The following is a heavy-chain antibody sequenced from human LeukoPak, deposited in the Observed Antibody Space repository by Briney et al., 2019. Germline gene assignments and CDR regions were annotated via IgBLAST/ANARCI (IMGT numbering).Heavy chain of an antibody. CDR2: ISSSSSTI. CDR1: GFTFSSYS. Sequence: GGSLRLSCAASGFTFSSYSMNWVRQAPGKGLEWVSYISSSSSTIFYADSVKGRFTISRDNANNSLYLQMNSLRDEDTAVYYCARGIYGSGTYYSYNYWGQGTLVTVSS. CDR3: ARGIYGSGTYYSYNY. V-gene: IGHV3-48*02. D-gene: IGHD3-10*01. J-gene: IGHJ4*02.